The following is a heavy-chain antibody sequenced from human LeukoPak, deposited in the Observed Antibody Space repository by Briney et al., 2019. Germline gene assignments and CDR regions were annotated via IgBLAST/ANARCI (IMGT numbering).Heavy chain of an antibody. CDR3: AREPPGTSGNDY. CDR2: INPNSGGT. CDR1: GYTFTDYY. V-gene: IGHV1-2*02. D-gene: IGHD5-12*01. J-gene: IGHJ4*02. Sequence: ASVKVSCKASGYTFTDYYMHWVRQAPGQGLEWMGWINPNSGGTNYAQKFQGRVTMTRDTSISTAYMELSRLRSDDTAVYYCAREPPGTSGNDYWGQETLLTVSS.